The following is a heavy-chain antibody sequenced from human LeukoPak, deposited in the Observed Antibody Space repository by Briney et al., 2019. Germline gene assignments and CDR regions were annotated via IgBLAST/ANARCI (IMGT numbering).Heavy chain of an antibody. CDR1: GFTFSSYG. Sequence: PGGSLRLSWAASGFTFSSYGMSWVRQPPGRGLEWVSAISGSGGSTYYADSVKGRFTISRDNSKNTLYLQMTNLRAEDTAVYYCAKTRGSGPFDYWGQGTLVTVSS. J-gene: IGHJ4*02. V-gene: IGHV3-23*01. D-gene: IGHD3-10*01. CDR2: ISGSGGST. CDR3: AKTRGSGPFDY.